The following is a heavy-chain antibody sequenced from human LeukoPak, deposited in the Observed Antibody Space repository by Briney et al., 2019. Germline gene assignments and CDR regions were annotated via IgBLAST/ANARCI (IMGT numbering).Heavy chain of an antibody. CDR2: IRYDGSNK. D-gene: IGHD3-22*01. CDR1: GFTFSSYG. Sequence: PGGSLRLSCAASGFTFSSYGMHWVRQAPGKGLEWVAFIRYDGSNKYYADSVKGRFTISRDNSKNTLYLQMNSLRAEDTAVYYCAKPGLTMTNPFDYWGQGTLVTVSS. V-gene: IGHV3-30*02. CDR3: AKPGLTMTNPFDY. J-gene: IGHJ4*02.